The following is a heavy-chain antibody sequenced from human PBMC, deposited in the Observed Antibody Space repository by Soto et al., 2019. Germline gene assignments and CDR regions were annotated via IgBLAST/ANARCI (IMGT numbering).Heavy chain of an antibody. V-gene: IGHV5-51*01. J-gene: IGHJ6*03. Sequence: GESLKISCKASGYSFTSYWIAWVRQMPGKGLEWMGIIYPGDSNARYSPTFQGQVTISADKSISTAYLQWSSLKASDTAIYYCARHYGSGRDYYYYYMDVWGKGTTVTVSS. CDR1: GYSFTSYW. CDR2: IYPGDSNA. D-gene: IGHD3-10*01. CDR3: ARHYGSGRDYYYYYMDV.